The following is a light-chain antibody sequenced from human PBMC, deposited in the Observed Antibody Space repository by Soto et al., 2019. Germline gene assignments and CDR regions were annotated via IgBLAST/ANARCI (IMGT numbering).Light chain of an antibody. CDR1: QSVSSRF. CDR2: GAS. V-gene: IGKV3-20*01. J-gene: IGKJ1*01. Sequence: EDVLTQSPGTLSLSTGESATLSCGASQSVSSRFLAWYQQKPGRAPRLLIYGASSRATGIPDRFSGSGSGTDFTLTISRLEPEDFAVYYCHQYDSWTFGQGTKVDI. CDR3: HQYDSWT.